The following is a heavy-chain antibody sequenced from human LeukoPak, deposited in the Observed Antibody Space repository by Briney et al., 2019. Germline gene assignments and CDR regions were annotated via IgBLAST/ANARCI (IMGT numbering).Heavy chain of an antibody. CDR2: IYYSGST. V-gene: IGHV4-59*01. CDR1: GGSISSYY. CDR3: ARESSSSFSYYYYMDV. J-gene: IGHJ6*03. D-gene: IGHD6-6*01. Sequence: SETLSLTCTVSGGSISSYYWSWIRQPPGKGLEWIGYIYYSGSTNYNPSLKSRVTISVDTSKNQFSLKLSSVTAADTAAYYCARESSSSFSYYYYMDVWGKGTTVTVSS.